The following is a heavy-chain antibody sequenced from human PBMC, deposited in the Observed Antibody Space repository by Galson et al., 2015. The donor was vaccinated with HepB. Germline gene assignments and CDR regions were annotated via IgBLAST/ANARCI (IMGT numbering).Heavy chain of an antibody. CDR1: GFTFSHYS. V-gene: IGHV3-7*01. D-gene: IGHD3-16*02. J-gene: IGHJ4*02. Sequence: SLRLSCAASGFTFSHYSMSWVRRPPGTGLEWVANINQDGIEKTYVDSVKGRFTISRDNAKNSLYLQMDSLRPEDTALYYCVRDDPYDYVWGDYRYAYDYWGQGTVVTVSS. CDR2: INQDGIEK. CDR3: VRDDPYDYVWGDYRYAYDY.